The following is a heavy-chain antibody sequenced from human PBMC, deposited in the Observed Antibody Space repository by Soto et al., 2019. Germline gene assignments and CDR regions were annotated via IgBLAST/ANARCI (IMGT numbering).Heavy chain of an antibody. D-gene: IGHD1-1*01. CDR2: ISSSGSHA. CDR3: ARDRDGYNPVDY. J-gene: IGHJ4*02. CDR1: GFIFSSYS. Sequence: EVQLVESGGGLVKPGGSLRLFCAASGFIFSSYSMNWVRQAPGKGLEWVSCISSSGSHAYYADSVKGRFTISRDNAKESLYLQMNSLRAEDTAVYYCARDRDGYNPVDYWGQGTLVTVSS. V-gene: IGHV3-21*01.